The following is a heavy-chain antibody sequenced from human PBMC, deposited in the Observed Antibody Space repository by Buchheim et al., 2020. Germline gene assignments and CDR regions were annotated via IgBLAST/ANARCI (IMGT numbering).Heavy chain of an antibody. J-gene: IGHJ4*02. CDR1: GFTFSSYG. V-gene: IGHV3-33*01. CDR3: AREGGSGWYVAYYFDY. CDR2: IWYDGSNK. D-gene: IGHD6-19*01. Sequence: QVQLVESGGGVVQPGRSLRLSCAASGFTFSSYGMHWVRQAPGKGLEWVAVIWYDGSNKYYADSVKGRFTISRDNSKNTLYLQMKSLRAEDTAVYYCAREGGSGWYVAYYFDYWGQGTL.